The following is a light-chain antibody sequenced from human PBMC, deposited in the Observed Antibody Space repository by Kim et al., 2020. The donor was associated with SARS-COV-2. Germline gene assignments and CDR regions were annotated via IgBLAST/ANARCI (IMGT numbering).Light chain of an antibody. V-gene: IGKV1-27*01. J-gene: IGKJ4*01. CDR3: QKYNSAPLT. CDR2: SAS. Sequence: DIQMTQSPSSLSASVGDRVTITCRASQGISKYLAWYQQKPGKVPKLLIYSASTLQSGVPSRFSGSGSGTDFTLSISSLQPEDVATYYCQKYNSAPLTFGGGTKLEI. CDR1: QGISKY.